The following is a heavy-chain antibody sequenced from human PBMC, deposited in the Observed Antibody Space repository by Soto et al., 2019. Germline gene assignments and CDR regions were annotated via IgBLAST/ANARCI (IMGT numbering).Heavy chain of an antibody. CDR2: IYYSGST. Sequence: PSETLSLTCTVSGGSISSYYWSWIRQPPGKGLEWIGYIYYSGSTNYNPSLKSRVTISVDTSKNQFSLKLSSVTAADTAVYYCGRESFYDSGGFHGFDYWGQETLVTVSS. V-gene: IGHV4-59*01. CDR1: GGSISSYY. D-gene: IGHD3-22*01. CDR3: GRESFYDSGGFHGFDY. J-gene: IGHJ4*02.